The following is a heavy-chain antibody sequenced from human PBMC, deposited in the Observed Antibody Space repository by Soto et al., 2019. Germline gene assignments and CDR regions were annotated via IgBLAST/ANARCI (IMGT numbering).Heavy chain of an antibody. CDR1: GGFVNSVNNY. Sequence: QVHLQESGPGLVKPSQTLSLTCTVSGGFVNSVNNYWSWIRQPPGKGLEWLGYIFYTGSTYYNPSLRCRITIPIDTSKNRFALKLTSVTAADTAVYYCARVPFSSFGVADRPVGWFDPWGQGTLVTVSS. V-gene: IGHV4-30-4*01. J-gene: IGHJ5*02. CDR2: IFYTGST. CDR3: ARVPFSSFGVADRPVGWFDP. D-gene: IGHD3-3*01.